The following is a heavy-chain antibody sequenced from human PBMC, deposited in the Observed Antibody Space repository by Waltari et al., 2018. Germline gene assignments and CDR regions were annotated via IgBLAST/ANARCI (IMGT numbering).Heavy chain of an antibody. CDR3: AKRAGAGYGAAAGTSALDY. CDR2: ISGSGGST. V-gene: IGHV3-23*04. D-gene: IGHD6-13*01. CDR1: GFTFRSYA. J-gene: IGHJ4*02. Sequence: EVQLVESGGGLVQPGGSLRLSCAASGFTFRSYAMSWVRQAPGKGLEWVSAISGSGGSTYYAESVKGRFTISRDKSKNTLYLQMNSLRAEDTAVFYGAKRAGAGYGAAAGTSALDYWGQGTLVTVSS.